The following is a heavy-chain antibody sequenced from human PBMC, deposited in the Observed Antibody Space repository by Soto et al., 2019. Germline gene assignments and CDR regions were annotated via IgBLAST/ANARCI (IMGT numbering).Heavy chain of an antibody. CDR1: GGSISGYY. CDR3: ARGGYDWDS. Sequence: QVQLQESGPGLVKPSETLSLTCTVSGGSISGYYWSWIRQPPGKSLEWIGYFYYSGSTNYNPSLKSRVTISVDTSKNQFSLRLTSGTAADTAVYYCARGGYDWDSWGQGTLVTVSS. J-gene: IGHJ4*02. CDR2: FYYSGST. D-gene: IGHD3-16*01. V-gene: IGHV4-59*01.